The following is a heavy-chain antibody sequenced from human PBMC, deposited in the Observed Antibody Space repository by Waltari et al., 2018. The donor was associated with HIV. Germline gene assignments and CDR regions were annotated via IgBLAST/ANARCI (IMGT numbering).Heavy chain of an antibody. Sequence: EVHLVESGGGLVEPGGSRRVSCTVSGFTFMNACMSWVRQAPGKGLEWLGRIKSKNDGGTIDYAAPVKDRFTILRDDSKHTLYLEMSSLKIEDTGIYYCVTDAVAVPLDTAYWGQGTLVTVSS. J-gene: IGHJ4*02. D-gene: IGHD2-21*01. CDR2: IKSKNDGGTI. V-gene: IGHV3-15*01. CDR1: GFTFMNAC. CDR3: VTDAVAVPLDTAY.